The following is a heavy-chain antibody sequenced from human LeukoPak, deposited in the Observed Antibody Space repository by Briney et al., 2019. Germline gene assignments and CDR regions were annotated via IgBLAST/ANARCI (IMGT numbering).Heavy chain of an antibody. Sequence: PGGSLRLSCAASGFTFSSYWMHWVRQAPGKGLVWVSRINTDGSSTSYADSVKGRFTISRDNAKNTLYLQMNSLRAEDTTVYYCARVGNYFLYYYYYYMDVWGKGTTVTVSS. V-gene: IGHV3-74*01. J-gene: IGHJ6*03. D-gene: IGHD1-7*01. CDR1: GFTFSSYW. CDR3: ARVGNYFLYYYYYYMDV. CDR2: INTDGSST.